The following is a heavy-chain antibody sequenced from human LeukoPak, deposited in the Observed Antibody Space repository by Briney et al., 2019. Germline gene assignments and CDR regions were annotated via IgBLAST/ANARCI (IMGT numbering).Heavy chain of an antibody. CDR2: ITFYNDNT. CDR3: ARVYDSSTPIDY. V-gene: IGHV1-18*04. J-gene: IGHJ4*02. CDR1: GYTFTNYG. D-gene: IGHD3-22*01. Sequence: GASVSVSCKASGYTFTNYGISWVRQAPGQGLEWMGWITFYNDNTNYAQKLQGRVTMTTDTSTSTAYMELRSLRSDDTAVYYCARVYDSSTPIDYWGQGTLVTVSS.